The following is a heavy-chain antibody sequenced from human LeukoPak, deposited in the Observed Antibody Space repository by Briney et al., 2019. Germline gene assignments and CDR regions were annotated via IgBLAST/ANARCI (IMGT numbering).Heavy chain of an antibody. CDR3: ATAAGADFFDY. CDR1: GFSFRSYA. Sequence: GGSLRPSCAASGFSFRSYAMSWVRQAPGTGLEWVSAISGSGGTTDYADSVKGRFTISRDNSKNTLYLQMNSLRAEDTAVYYCATAAGADFFDYWGQGTLVTVSS. J-gene: IGHJ4*02. D-gene: IGHD3-3*01. CDR2: ISGSGGTT. V-gene: IGHV3-23*01.